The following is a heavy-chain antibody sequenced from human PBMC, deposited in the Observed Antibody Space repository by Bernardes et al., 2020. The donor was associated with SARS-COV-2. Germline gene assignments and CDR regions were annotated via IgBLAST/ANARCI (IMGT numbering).Heavy chain of an antibody. D-gene: IGHD3-10*01. J-gene: IGHJ2*01. Sequence: GGSLILSCKASGYYFTNNWIGWVRQMPGKGLEWMGIIYPRDSDTRYNPSFQGQVSISADKSISTAYLQWSSLKASDTAIYYCARRTFYYNSGIYYWYFDLWGRGTLGTDSS. CDR3: ARRTFYYNSGIYYWYFDL. CDR2: IYPRDSDT. V-gene: IGHV5-51*01. CDR1: GYYFTNNW.